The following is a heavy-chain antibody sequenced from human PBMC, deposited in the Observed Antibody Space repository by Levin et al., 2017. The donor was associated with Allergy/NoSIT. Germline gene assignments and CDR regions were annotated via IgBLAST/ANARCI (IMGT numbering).Heavy chain of an antibody. CDR1: GFTFSSYS. CDR2: ISSSSSYI. CDR3: AREGPERG. Sequence: ASVKVSCAASGFTFSSYSMNWVRQAPGKGLEWVSSISSSSSYIYYADSVKGRFTISRDNAKNSLYLQMNSLRAEDTAVYYCAREGPERGWGQGTLVTVSS. D-gene: IGHD1-14*01. J-gene: IGHJ4*02. V-gene: IGHV3-21*01.